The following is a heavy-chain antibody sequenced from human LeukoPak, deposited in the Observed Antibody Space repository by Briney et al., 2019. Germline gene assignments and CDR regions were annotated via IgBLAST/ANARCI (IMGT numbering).Heavy chain of an antibody. J-gene: IGHJ4*02. CDR2: ISGSGGST. CDR1: GFTFSNYA. CDR3: AKVQESPGYSYGNGPVDY. V-gene: IGHV3-23*01. D-gene: IGHD5-18*01. Sequence: GGSLRLSCVASGFTFSNYAMSWVRQAPGKGLEWVSAISGSGGSTYYADSVKGRFTISRDNSKNTLYLQMNSLRAEDTAVYYCAKVQESPGYSYGNGPVDYWGQGTLVTVSS.